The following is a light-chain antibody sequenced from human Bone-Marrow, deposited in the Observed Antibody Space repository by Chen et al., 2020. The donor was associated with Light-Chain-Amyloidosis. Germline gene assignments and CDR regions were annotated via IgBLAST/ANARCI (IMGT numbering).Light chain of an antibody. V-gene: IGKV3-20*01. CDR3: QQYGTSPLT. CDR2: GSS. CDR1: QTISSNY. J-gene: IGKJ4*02. Sequence: EIVLTQSPGTLSLSPGEGANLSCRASQTISSNYLIWYQQKFGQAPRLLIYGSSSRATGIPDRFTGSVSRTDFTLTINRLEPEDFAMYYCQQYGTSPLTFGGGAKVEIK.